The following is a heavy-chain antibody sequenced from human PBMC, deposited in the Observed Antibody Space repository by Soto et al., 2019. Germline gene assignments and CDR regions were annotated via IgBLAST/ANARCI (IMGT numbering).Heavy chain of an antibody. D-gene: IGHD1-26*01. V-gene: IGHV3-30*18. CDR3: AKDLGDWELLSLAFDI. J-gene: IGHJ3*02. Sequence: QVQLVESGGGVVQPGRSLRLSCAASGFTFSSYGMHWVRQAPGKGLEWVAVISYDGSNKYYADSVKGRFTTSRDNSKNTLYLQMNSLRAEDTAVYYCAKDLGDWELLSLAFDIWGQGTMVTVSS. CDR1: GFTFSSYG. CDR2: ISYDGSNK.